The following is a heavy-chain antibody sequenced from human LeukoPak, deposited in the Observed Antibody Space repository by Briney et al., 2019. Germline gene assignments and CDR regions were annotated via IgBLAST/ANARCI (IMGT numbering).Heavy chain of an antibody. CDR2: IYYSGST. CDR1: GGSISSYY. Sequence: PSETLSLTCTVSGGSISSYYWSWIRQPPGKGLEWIGYIYYSGSTNYNPSLKSRVTISVDTSKNQFSLKLSSVTAADTAVYYCARENGSGWSEFWGQGTLVTVSS. J-gene: IGHJ4*02. D-gene: IGHD6-19*01. V-gene: IGHV4-59*01. CDR3: ARENGSGWSEF.